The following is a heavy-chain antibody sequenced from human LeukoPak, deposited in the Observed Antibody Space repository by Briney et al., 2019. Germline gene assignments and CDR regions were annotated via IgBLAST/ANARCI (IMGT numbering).Heavy chain of an antibody. CDR3: AKPRSDYYYSAFDY. CDR1: GFTFSSYA. CDR2: ISGSGGST. J-gene: IGHJ4*02. D-gene: IGHD3-22*01. V-gene: IGHV3-23*01. Sequence: GGSLRLSCAASGFTFSSYAMSWVRQAPGRGLKWVSGISGSGGSTYYADSVKGRFTISRDNSKNTLYLQMNSLRAEGTAVYYCAKPRSDYYYSAFDYWGQGTLVTVSS.